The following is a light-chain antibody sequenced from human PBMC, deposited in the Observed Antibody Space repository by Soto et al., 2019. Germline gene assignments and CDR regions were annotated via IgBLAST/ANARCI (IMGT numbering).Light chain of an antibody. V-gene: IGLV2-14*03. Sequence: QSALTQPASVSGSPGQSTTISCTGTSSDVGGYNYVSWYQHHPGKAPKLMIYDVSNRPSGVSNRFSGSKSGNTASLTISGLQAEDEADYYCSSYTSSSTVVFGGGTKVTVL. CDR2: DVS. J-gene: IGLJ2*01. CDR3: SSYTSSSTVV. CDR1: SSDVGGYNY.